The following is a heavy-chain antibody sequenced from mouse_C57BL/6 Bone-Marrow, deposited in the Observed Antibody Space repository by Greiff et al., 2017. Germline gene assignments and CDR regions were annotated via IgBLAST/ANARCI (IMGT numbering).Heavy chain of an antibody. V-gene: IGHV7-1*01. CDR2: SRNKANDYTT. J-gene: IGHJ1*03. D-gene: IGHD1-1*01. CDR1: GFTFSDFY. CDR3: ARAFTTVVATDWYFDV. Sequence: EVNLVESGGGLVQSGRSLRLSCATSGFTFSDFYMEWVRQAPGKGLEWIAASRNKANDYTTEYSASVKGRFIVSRDTSQSILYLQMNALRAEDTAIYYCARAFTTVVATDWYFDVWGTGTTVTVSS.